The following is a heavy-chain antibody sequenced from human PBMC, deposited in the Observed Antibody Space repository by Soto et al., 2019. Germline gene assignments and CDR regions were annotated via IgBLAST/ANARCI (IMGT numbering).Heavy chain of an antibody. J-gene: IGHJ6*02. V-gene: IGHV3-7*03. CDR1: GFSFNMYW. Sequence: EVQLVESGGGSVQPGESLRLSCVASGFSFNMYWMSWIRQAPGKGLEWVARIKQDGGEKYYVDSVKGRFTVSRHNAKNSLHLQLHSVSADDAGIYYCVRDQLILPADDFYYGVDVWGQGTTVTVSS. CDR2: IKQDGGEK. CDR3: VRDQLILPADDFYYGVDV.